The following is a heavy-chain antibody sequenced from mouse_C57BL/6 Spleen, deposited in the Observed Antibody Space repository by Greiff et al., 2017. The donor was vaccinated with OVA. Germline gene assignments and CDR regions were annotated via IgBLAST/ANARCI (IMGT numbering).Heavy chain of an antibody. CDR2: ISDGGSYT. J-gene: IGHJ2*01. CDR3: ARESPTYYSNRGYYVDY. D-gene: IGHD2-5*01. Sequence: EVQVVESGGGLVKPGGSLKLSCAASGFTFSSYAMSWVRQTPDKRLEWVATISDGGSYTYYPDNVKGRFTISRDNAKNNLYLQISHLKSEDTAMYDCARESPTYYSNRGYYVDYWGQGTTLTVSS. V-gene: IGHV5-4*01. CDR1: GFTFSSYA.